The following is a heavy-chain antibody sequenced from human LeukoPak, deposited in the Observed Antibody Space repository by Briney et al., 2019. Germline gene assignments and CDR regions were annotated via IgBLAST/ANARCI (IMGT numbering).Heavy chain of an antibody. D-gene: IGHD6-19*01. J-gene: IGHJ4*02. CDR3: ASDWSAVAAPDYFDY. CDR2: ISSTSSTI. CDR1: GFTFSSFS. V-gene: IGHV3-48*04. Sequence: GGSLRLSCVASGFTFSSFSMDWVRQAPGKGLEWVSYISSTSSTIYYADSVQGRFTSSGDNAKNSLYLQMNSLTAEDTAVYFCASDWSAVAAPDYFDYWGQGTLVTVSA.